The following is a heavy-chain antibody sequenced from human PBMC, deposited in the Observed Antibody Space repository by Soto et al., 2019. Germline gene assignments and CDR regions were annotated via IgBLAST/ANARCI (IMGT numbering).Heavy chain of an antibody. CDR1: GGTLISYT. CDR3: AREMVGAVVIEGFWFDY. CDR2: IIPILGIA. V-gene: IGHV1-69*08. Sequence: QVQLVQSGAEVKKPGSSVKVSCKASGGTLISYTISWVRQAPGQGLEWMGRIIPILGIANYAQKFQGRVTITADKSTITAYMELSSRRCEDTAVYYCAREMVGAVVIEGFWFDYWGQGTLVTVSS. D-gene: IGHD3-22*01. J-gene: IGHJ4*02.